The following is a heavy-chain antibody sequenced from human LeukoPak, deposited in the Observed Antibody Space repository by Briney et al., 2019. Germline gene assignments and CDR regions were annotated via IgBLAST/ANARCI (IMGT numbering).Heavy chain of an antibody. J-gene: IGHJ4*02. CDR3: ARATRKSIAAAGDDY. D-gene: IGHD6-13*01. V-gene: IGHV1-2*02. CDR1: GYTFTGYY. Sequence: GASVKVSCRSSGYTFTGYYLHWVRQAPGQGLEWMGWIIPNGGGTNYAQKFQGRVTMTRDTSISTAYMELSRLRSDDTAVYYCARATRKSIAAAGDDYWGQGTLVTVSS. CDR2: IIPNGGGT.